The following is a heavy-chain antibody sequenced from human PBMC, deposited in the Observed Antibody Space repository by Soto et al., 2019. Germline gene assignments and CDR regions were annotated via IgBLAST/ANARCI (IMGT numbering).Heavy chain of an antibody. CDR2: ISAHNGNT. D-gene: IGHD1-1*01. CDR1: GYTFTSYG. CDR3: ARGRYGDY. V-gene: IGHV1-18*01. Sequence: QVHLVQSGAEVKKPGASVKVSCKASGYTFTSYGITWVRQAPGQGLEWMGWISAHNGNTDYAQKLQGRVIVTRDTSTSTAYMVLMSLRSDDTAVYYCARGRYGDYWGQGALVTVSS. J-gene: IGHJ4*02.